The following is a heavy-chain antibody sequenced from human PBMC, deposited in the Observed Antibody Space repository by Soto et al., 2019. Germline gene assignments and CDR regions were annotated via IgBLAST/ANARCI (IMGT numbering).Heavy chain of an antibody. V-gene: IGHV3-74*01. J-gene: IGHJ1*01. CDR3: VRGHGDRYDCHGYLFRH. CDR2: MNMDGNRI. CDR1: GFTFSSYW. Sequence: EMQLVESGGGLVQPGGSLRLSCAASGFTFSSYWMHWVRQAPGKGLEWVSRMNMDGNRISYVDSVKGRYTISRDNAKITSDMEMNNARVDDTAFYYYVRGHGDRYDCHGYLFRHWGQGSLVTVSS. D-gene: IGHD2-21*01.